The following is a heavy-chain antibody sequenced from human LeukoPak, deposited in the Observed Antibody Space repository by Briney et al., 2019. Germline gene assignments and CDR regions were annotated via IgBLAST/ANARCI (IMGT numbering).Heavy chain of an antibody. Sequence: PGGSLRLSCAASGFTARDGYMSWVRQAPGKRLEWLAFIYVSGTTFYAASVKGRFTISRDNAKNTVYLQMNNLRAEDTALYYCGRHAYGGSPPLSWGQGALVTVSS. CDR1: GFTARDGY. V-gene: IGHV3-53*01. CDR3: GRHAYGGSPPLS. J-gene: IGHJ4*02. CDR2: IYVSGTT. D-gene: IGHD3-10*01.